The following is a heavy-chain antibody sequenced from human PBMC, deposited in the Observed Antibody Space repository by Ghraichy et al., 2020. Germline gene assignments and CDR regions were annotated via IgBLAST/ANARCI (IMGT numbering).Heavy chain of an antibody. CDR2: TYYRSKWYN. D-gene: IGHD6-13*01. J-gene: IGHJ4*02. CDR1: GDSVSSNSAA. CDR3: ARDGGYSSSWAKYYFDY. Sequence: SETLPLTCAISGDSVSSNSAAWNWIRQSPSRGLEWLGRTYYRSKWYNDYAVSVKSRITINPDTSKNQFSLQLNSVTPEDTAVYYCARDGGYSSSWAKYYFDYWGQGTLVTVSS. V-gene: IGHV6-1*01.